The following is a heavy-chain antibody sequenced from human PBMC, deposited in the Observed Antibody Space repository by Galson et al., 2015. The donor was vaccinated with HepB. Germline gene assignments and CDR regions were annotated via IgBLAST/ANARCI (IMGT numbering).Heavy chain of an antibody. J-gene: IGHJ4*02. D-gene: IGHD1-7*01. Sequence: SLRLSCAASGFTFTNAWMTWVRQAPGKGLAWLGRIKSKTHGGTTDYAAPVKGTFPISRDDSKNTLYLPMNSLKTEDTAVYYCTPWNWNYEDYWGQGTLVTVSS. CDR3: TPWNWNYEDY. CDR1: GFTFTNAW. V-gene: IGHV3-15*01. CDR2: IKSKTHGGTT.